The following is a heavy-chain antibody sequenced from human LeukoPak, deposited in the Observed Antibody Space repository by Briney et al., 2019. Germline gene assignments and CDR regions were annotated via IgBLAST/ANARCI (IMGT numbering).Heavy chain of an antibody. J-gene: IGHJ1*01. CDR1: GGSSSGYY. CDR2: INHSGST. Sequence: SETLSLTCAVYGGSSSGYYWSWIRQPPGKGLEWIGEINHSGSTNYNPSLKSRVTISVDTSKNQFSLKLSSVTAADTAVYYCARAPRTTVLTRYFQHWGQGTLVTVSS. CDR3: ARAPRTTVLTRYFQH. V-gene: IGHV4-34*01. D-gene: IGHD4-23*01.